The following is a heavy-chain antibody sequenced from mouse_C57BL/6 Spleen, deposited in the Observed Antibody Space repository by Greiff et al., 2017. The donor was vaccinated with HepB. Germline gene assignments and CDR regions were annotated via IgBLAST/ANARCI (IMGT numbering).Heavy chain of an antibody. J-gene: IGHJ2*01. CDR2: IDPSDSYT. D-gene: IGHD1-1*01. CDR3: ARTYYNGSSLADY. CDR1: GYTFTSYW. Sequence: QVQLQQPGAELVMPGASVKLSCKASGYTFTSYWMHWVKQRPGQGLEWIGEIDPSDSYTNYNQKFKGKSTLTVDKSSSTAYMQLSSLTSEDSAVYYCARTYYNGSSLADYWGQGTTLTVAS. V-gene: IGHV1-69*01.